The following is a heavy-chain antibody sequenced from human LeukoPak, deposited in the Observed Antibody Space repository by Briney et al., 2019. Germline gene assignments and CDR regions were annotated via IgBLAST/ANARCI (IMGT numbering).Heavy chain of an antibody. D-gene: IGHD2-2*03. Sequence: SQTLSLTCAISGDSVSRYNAAWDWIRQSPSRGLEWLGRTYYKSKWYTDYAVSVKSRIVLNPDTSKNQYSLQLNSVTPEDTAVYYCARETLDRLVFDFWGQGILVTVSS. CDR3: ARETLDRLVFDF. V-gene: IGHV6-1*01. CDR2: TYYKSKWYT. J-gene: IGHJ4*02. CDR1: GDSVSRYNAA.